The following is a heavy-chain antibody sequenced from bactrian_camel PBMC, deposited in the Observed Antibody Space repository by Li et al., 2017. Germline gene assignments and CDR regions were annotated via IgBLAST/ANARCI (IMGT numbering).Heavy chain of an antibody. CDR3: AEGRGSRGEHCYSLNY. Sequence: HVQLVESGEGLVQPGGSLRLSCVASGYTYRSFCMGWFRQAPGKEREAVATIDSDSRITYADDVKGRFTISQDSAKSTVYLQMNNLQPEDTATYYCAEGRGSRGEHCYSLNYWGQGTQVTVS. J-gene: IGHJ4*01. V-gene: IGHV3S1*01. CDR1: GYTYRSFC. D-gene: IGHD6*01. CDR2: IDSDSRIT.